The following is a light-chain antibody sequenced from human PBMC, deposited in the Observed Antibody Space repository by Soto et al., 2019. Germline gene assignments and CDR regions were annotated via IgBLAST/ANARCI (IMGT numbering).Light chain of an antibody. CDR2: LEGSGNY. CDR1: SGHSSYI. CDR3: ETWDSNTRV. V-gene: IGLV4-60*03. Sequence: QAVVTQSSSASASLGSSVNLTCTLSSGHSSYIIAWHQQQPGKAPRYLMKLEGSGNYNKGSGVPDRFSGSSSGADRYLSISNLQSEDEADYYCETWDSNTRVFGGGTKLTVL. J-gene: IGLJ3*02.